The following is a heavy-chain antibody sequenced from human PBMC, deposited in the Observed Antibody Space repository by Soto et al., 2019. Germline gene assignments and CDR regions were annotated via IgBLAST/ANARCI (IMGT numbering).Heavy chain of an antibody. CDR3: ARDRSDIVLMVYAIRYFDY. J-gene: IGHJ4*02. CDR1: GYTFTSYY. CDR2: INPSGGST. D-gene: IGHD2-8*01. V-gene: IGHV1-46*01. Sequence: QVQLVQSGAEVKKPGASVKVSCKASGYTFTSYYMHWVRQAPGQGLEWMGIINPSGGSTSYAQKFQGRVTMTRDTSTSTVYMELSSLRSEDTAVYYCARDRSDIVLMVYAIRYFDYWGQGTLVTVSS.